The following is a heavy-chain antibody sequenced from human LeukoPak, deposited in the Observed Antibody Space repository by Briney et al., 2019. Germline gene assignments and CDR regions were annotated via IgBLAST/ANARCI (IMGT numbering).Heavy chain of an antibody. J-gene: IGHJ4*03. CDR3: ARIVGARCGYFDY. Sequence: PGGSLRLSCAVSGFTFSSYSMNCVSQAPGKGLEWVSYISSSSSTIYYADSVKGRFTISRDNAKNSLYLQMNSLRAEDTAVYYCARIVGARCGYFDYWGQGTLVTVSS. V-gene: IGHV3-48*01. D-gene: IGHD1-26*01. CDR2: ISSSSSTI. CDR1: GFTFSSYS.